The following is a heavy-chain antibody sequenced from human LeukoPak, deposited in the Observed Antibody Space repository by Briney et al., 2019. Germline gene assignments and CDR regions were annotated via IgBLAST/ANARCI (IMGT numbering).Heavy chain of an antibody. CDR1: GGSFSGYY. CDR2: INHSGST. J-gene: IGHJ4*02. V-gene: IGHV4-34*01. Sequence: PSETLSLTCAVYGGSFSGYYWSWIRQPPGKGLEWIGEINHSGSTNYNPSLKSRVTISVDTSKNQFSLKLSSVTAADTAVYYRARPGEGYCSSTSCYAWYYFDYWGQGTLVTVSS. D-gene: IGHD2-2*01. CDR3: ARPGEGYCSSTSCYAWYYFDY.